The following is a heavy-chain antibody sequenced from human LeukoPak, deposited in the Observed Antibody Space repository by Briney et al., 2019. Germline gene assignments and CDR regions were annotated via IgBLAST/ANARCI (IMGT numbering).Heavy chain of an antibody. V-gene: IGHV3-33*08. CDR3: ARDLAAAATWFDP. CDR1: GFTFSSSS. J-gene: IGHJ5*02. Sequence: GGSLRLSCAASGFTFSSSSINWVRQAPGKGLEWVAVIWYDASNRYYADSVKGRFTISRDNSKNTLYLQMNSLRAEDTAVYFCARDLAAAATWFDPWGQGTLVTVSS. D-gene: IGHD6-13*01. CDR2: IWYDASNR.